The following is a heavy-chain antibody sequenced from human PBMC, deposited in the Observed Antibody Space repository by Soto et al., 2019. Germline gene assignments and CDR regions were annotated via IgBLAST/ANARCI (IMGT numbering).Heavy chain of an antibody. Sequence: QIRLVQSGAEVQKPGSSVRVSCKASGDTFGRFTINWVRQAPGQGLEWMGGIKPISDITNYAQRFQGRVTFTADASTSTVYLELSGLKSEDTAVYFCARPSGLLGQFSALVDYWGQGTLVTVSS. J-gene: IGHJ4*02. CDR1: GDTFGRFT. CDR3: ARPSGLLGQFSALVDY. V-gene: IGHV1-69*01. CDR2: IKPISDIT. D-gene: IGHD6-6*01.